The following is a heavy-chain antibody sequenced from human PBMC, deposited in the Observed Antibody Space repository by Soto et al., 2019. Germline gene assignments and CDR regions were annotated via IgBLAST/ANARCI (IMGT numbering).Heavy chain of an antibody. V-gene: IGHV1-3*01. J-gene: IGHJ6*02. CDR3: ARDEAAAGDYYYYYGMDV. D-gene: IGHD6-13*01. CDR2: INAGNGNT. CDR1: GYAFTSYA. Sequence: SVKVSCKASGYAFTSYAMHWVRKEPGQRLEWMGWINAGNGNTKYSQKFQGRVTITRDTSASTAYMELSSLRSEDTAVYYCARDEAAAGDYYYYYGMDVWGQGTTVTVSS.